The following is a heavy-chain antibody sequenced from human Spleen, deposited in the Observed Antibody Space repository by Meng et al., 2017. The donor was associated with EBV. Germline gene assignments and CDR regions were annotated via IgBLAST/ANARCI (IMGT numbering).Heavy chain of an antibody. D-gene: IGHD1-14*01. CDR1: GDSISGGGTY. V-gene: IGHV4-30-4*01. CDR2: IYFSGST. CDR3: AGRDHAPLY. Sequence: VGLQEPGPSLLKPSQTLALTCAVCGDSISGGGTYWSWIRQPPGKGLEWLGYIYFSGSTYYNPSLRSRITISLDTSDNHFSLKLTSVTAADTAVYYCAGRDHAPLYWGQGALVTVSS. J-gene: IGHJ4*02.